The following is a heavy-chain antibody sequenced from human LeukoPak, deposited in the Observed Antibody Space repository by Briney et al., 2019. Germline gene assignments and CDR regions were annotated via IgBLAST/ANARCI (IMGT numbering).Heavy chain of an antibody. CDR2: IKSKPDGGTT. Sequence: GGSLRLSCAASGFTVSDAWMHWVRQAPGGGLGWVGRIKSKPDGGTTDYAAPVKGRFTISRDESESALYLQMSSLTTDDTAVYYCVAREAWGQGALVTVSS. CDR3: VAREA. J-gene: IGHJ5*02. V-gene: IGHV3-15*01. CDR1: GFTVSDAW.